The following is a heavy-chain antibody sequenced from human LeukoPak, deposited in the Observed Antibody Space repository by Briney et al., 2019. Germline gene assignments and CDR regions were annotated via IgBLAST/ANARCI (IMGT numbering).Heavy chain of an antibody. CDR2: ISAYKGNT. D-gene: IGHD5-24*01. J-gene: IGHJ5*02. Sequence: GASVKVSCKASGYTFSSYGITWVRQAPGQGREWMGWISAYKGNTKYAQKLQGRVIMTTDTSTSTAYMEMRSLRSDNTAVYFCARDLTRDGYTWFDPWGQGTLVTVSS. CDR3: ARDLTRDGYTWFDP. CDR1: GYTFSSYG. V-gene: IGHV1-18*01.